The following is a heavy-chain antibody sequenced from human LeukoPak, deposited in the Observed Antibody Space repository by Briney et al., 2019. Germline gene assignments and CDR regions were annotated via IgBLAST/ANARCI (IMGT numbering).Heavy chain of an antibody. V-gene: IGHV1-46*01. Sequence: ASAKVSCKASGYTFTSYYMHWVRQAPGQGLEWMGIINPSGGSTSYAQKFQGRVTITRDTSASTAYMELSSLRSEDTAVYYCARAKPYPSYYYYGMDVWGQGTTVTVSS. CDR3: ARAKPYPSYYYYGMDV. CDR1: GYTFTSYY. J-gene: IGHJ6*02. CDR2: INPSGGST.